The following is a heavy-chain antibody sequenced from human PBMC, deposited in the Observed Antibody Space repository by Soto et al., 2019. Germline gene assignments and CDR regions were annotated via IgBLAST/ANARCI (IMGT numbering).Heavy chain of an antibody. CDR2: ISSNGVGT. J-gene: IGHJ6*03. CDR1: GFTLSGYA. CDR3: ARRARPDFYDMAV. Sequence: EVQLAESGGGLAQPGGSLRLSCAASGFTLSGYAMDWVRQAPGKGLEYVSGISSNGVGTYYANSVQGRFTISRDNSKNTVYLQMGRLRPEDMAVYYCARRARPDFYDMAVWGKGTTVTVSS. V-gene: IGHV3-64*01. D-gene: IGHD6-6*01.